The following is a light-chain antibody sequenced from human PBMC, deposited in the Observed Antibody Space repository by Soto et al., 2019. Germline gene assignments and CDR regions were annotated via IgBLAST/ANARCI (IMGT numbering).Light chain of an antibody. J-gene: IGKJ1*01. CDR3: QQYHTYWT. V-gene: IGKV1-5*03. Sequence: DIQMTQSPSTLSASVGDRINITCRASQTVSTWLAWYKQKPGKAPKLLIYRASSLESGVPSRFSGSGSGTEFTLTISRLQPDDFATYYCQQYHTYWTFGQGIKVEIK. CDR2: RAS. CDR1: QTVSTW.